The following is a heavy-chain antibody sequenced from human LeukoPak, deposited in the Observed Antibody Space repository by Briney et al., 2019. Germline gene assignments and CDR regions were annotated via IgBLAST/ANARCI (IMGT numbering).Heavy chain of an antibody. CDR1: GYSITSDYY. V-gene: IGHV4-38-2*02. Sequence: SETLSLTCTVSGYSITSDYYWGWIRQPPGKGLEWIGSFYHGGSTYYNPSLKSRVTISVDTSKNQFSLKLSSVTAADTAVYYCARGALVATTDNWFDPWGQGTLVTVSS. CDR2: FYHGGST. J-gene: IGHJ5*02. D-gene: IGHD5-12*01. CDR3: ARGALVATTDNWFDP.